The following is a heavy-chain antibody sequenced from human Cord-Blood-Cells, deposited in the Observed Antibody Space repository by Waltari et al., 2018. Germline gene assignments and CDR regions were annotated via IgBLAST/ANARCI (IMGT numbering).Heavy chain of an antibody. D-gene: IGHD1-20*01. V-gene: IGHV4-34*01. CDR2: INHSGST. CDR1: GGSFSGYY. J-gene: IGHJ5*02. CDR3: ATRDDNWNWFDP. Sequence: QVQLQQWGAGLLKPSETLSLTCAVYGGSFSGYYWSWIRQPPGKGLGWIGEINHSGSTNYNPSLKSRVTISVDTSKNQFSLKLSSVTAADTAVYYCATRDDNWNWFDPWGQGTLVTVSS.